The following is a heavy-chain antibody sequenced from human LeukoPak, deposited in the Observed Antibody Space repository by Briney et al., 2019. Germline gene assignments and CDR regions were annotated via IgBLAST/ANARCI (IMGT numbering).Heavy chain of an antibody. V-gene: IGHV4-34*01. Sequence: KTSETLSLTCAVYGGSFSGYYWSWIRQPPGKGLEWIGEINHSGSTNYNPSLKSRVTISVDTSKNQFSLKLSSVTAADTAVYYCASRTAAPGDNWFDPWAQGTLVTVSS. CDR1: GGSFSGYY. CDR2: INHSGST. CDR3: ASRTAAPGDNWFDP. D-gene: IGHD6-13*01. J-gene: IGHJ5*02.